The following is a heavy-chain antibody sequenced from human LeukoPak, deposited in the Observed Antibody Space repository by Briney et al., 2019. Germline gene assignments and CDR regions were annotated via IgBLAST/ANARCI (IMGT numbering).Heavy chain of an antibody. V-gene: IGHV4-34*01. D-gene: IGHD2-15*01. CDR1: GGSFRGYY. CDR3: ARLRSGGSSLGLAY. CDR2: INHSGST. Sequence: PSETLSLTXAVYGGSFRGYYWSWIRQTPGKGLEWIGEINHSGSTNYNPSLKSRVTISADTSKNQFSLQLTSVTAADTAVYYCARLRSGGSSLGLAYWGQGTLVTVSS. J-gene: IGHJ4*02.